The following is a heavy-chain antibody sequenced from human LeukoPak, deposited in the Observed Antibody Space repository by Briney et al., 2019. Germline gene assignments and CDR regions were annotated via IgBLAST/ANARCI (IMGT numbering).Heavy chain of an antibody. J-gene: IGHJ6*02. CDR1: GFTFGSYD. CDR3: AKALYGTDV. CDR2: ISAGGGST. Sequence: GGSLRLSCAASGFTFGSYDMIWVRQAPGKGLEWVSGISAGGGSTYYADSVKGRFTISRDNSKNTLYLQVNSLRAEDTAVYYCAKALYGTDVWGQGTTVTVSS. V-gene: IGHV3-23*01.